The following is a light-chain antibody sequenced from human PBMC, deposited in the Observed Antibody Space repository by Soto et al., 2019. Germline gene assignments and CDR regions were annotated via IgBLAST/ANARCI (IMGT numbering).Light chain of an antibody. CDR1: SSDVGGYNY. V-gene: IGLV2-8*01. Sequence: QPVLTQPPSASGSPGQSVTISCTGTSSDVGGYNYVSWYQQHPSKAPKLMIYEVSKRPSGVPDRFSGSKSGNTASLTVSGLQAEDEADYYCSSYAGSNNLVFGGGTKVTVL. CDR2: EVS. CDR3: SSYAGSNNLV. J-gene: IGLJ2*01.